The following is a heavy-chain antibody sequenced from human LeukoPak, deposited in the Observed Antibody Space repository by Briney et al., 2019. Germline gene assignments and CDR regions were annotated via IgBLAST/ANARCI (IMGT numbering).Heavy chain of an antibody. D-gene: IGHD3-16*01. CDR2: IKTDGTYT. J-gene: IGHJ4*02. V-gene: IGHV3-74*01. CDR3: VRDPNWGNDH. CDR1: GNYW. Sequence: GGSLRLSCAASGNYWMHWVRQAPGKGLVWVSRIKTDGTYTNYAESVKGRFTISRDNAKSTLYLQMNSLRAEDTAVYYCVRDPNWGNDHWGQGVLVAVSS.